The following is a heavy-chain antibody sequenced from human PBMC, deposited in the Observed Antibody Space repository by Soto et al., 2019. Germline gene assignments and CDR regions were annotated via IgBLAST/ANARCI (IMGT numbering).Heavy chain of an antibody. CDR3: ARESSLDYYYGMDV. J-gene: IGHJ6*02. Sequence: HPGGSLRFSCAGSGFTFDGYEMNWVRQAPGKGLEWVSYISSSGSVIYYADSVKGRFTISRDNAKNSLYLQMNSLRAEDTALYYCARESSLDYYYGMDVWGQGTSVTVPS. CDR1: GFTFDGYE. CDR2: ISSSGSVI. V-gene: IGHV3-48*03.